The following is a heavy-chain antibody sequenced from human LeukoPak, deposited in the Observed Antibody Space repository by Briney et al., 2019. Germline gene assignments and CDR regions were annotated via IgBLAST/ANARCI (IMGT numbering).Heavy chain of an antibody. V-gene: IGHV5-51*01. J-gene: IGHJ4*02. D-gene: IGHD6-6*01. CDR1: GYSFTSYW. CDR2: IYPGDSDT. CDR3: ARRYSSSSAVDY. Sequence: GESLKISCKGSGYSFTSYWNGWVREMTRKSLELMGIIYPGDSDTRYSPSFQGQVTISADKSISTAYLQWSSLKASDTAMYYCARRYSSSSAVDYWGQGTLVTVSS.